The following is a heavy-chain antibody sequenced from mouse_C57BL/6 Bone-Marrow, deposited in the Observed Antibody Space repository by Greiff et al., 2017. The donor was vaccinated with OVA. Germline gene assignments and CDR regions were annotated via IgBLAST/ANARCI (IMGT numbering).Heavy chain of an antibody. V-gene: IGHV1-81*01. J-gene: IGHJ3*01. D-gene: IGHD2-2*01. Sequence: QVQLQQSGAELARPGASVKLSCKASGYTFTSYGISWVKQRTGQGLEWIGEIYPRSGNTYYNEKFKGKATLTADKSSSTAYMELRSLTSEDSAVYFGARRGGIYYGYGWFAYWGQGTLVTVSA. CDR3: ARRGGIYYGYGWFAY. CDR1: GYTFTSYG. CDR2: IYPRSGNT.